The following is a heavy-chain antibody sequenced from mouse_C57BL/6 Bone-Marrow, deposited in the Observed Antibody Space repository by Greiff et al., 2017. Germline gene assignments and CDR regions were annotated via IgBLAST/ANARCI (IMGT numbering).Heavy chain of an antibody. CDR3: ATVITTDYYFDY. CDR2: IDPSDSYT. V-gene: IGHV1-50*01. Sequence: VQLQQPGAELVKPGASVKLSCKASGYTFTSYWMQWVKQRPGQGLEWIGEIDPSDSYTNYNQKFKGKATLTVDTSSSTAYMQLSSLTSEDSAVYYCATVITTDYYFDYWGQGTTLTVSS. J-gene: IGHJ2*01. D-gene: IGHD1-2*01. CDR1: GYTFTSYW.